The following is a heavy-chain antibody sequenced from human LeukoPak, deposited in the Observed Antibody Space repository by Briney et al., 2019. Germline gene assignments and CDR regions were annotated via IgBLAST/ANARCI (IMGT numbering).Heavy chain of an antibody. CDR3: PRVAAAGTVIFVNFYYTTYI. V-gene: IGHV3-7*01. D-gene: IGHD6-13*01. J-gene: IGHJ6*03. CDR1: GFTFSSRDS. CDR2: IKEVGREK. Sequence: GGSLRLSCVASGFTFSSRDSMTWVRQAPGKGLEGLANIKEVGREKTYVESVRGRFPISRDNAKNSVELKMKRLEVEAQAVYYCPRVAAAGTVIFVNFYYTTYISGKGTTGTIS.